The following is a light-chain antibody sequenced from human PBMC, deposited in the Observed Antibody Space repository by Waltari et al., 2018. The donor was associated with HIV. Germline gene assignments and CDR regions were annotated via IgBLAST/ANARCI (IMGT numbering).Light chain of an antibody. CDR1: ISDVGAYNY. CDR2: DVN. J-gene: IGLJ2*01. V-gene: IGLV2-11*01. Sequence: QSALTQPRSLSGSPGQSITISCSRTISDVGAYNYVSWYQQHPGNAPKLIVLDVNARPSVVPDRFSGATPGDPASLTIAGLQAEEEADYYCSSYAGSSNYVIFGGGTKLTVL. CDR3: SSYAGSSNYVI.